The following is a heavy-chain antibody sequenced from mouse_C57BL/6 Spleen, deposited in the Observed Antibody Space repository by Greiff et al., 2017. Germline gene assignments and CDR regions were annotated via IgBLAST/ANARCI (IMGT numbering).Heavy chain of an antibody. J-gene: IGHJ4*01. CDR2: INYDGSST. CDR1: GFTFSDYY. CDR3: AREGDITTEGDAMDY. Sequence: EVNVVESEGGLVQPGSSMKLSCTASGFTFSDYYMAWVRQVPEKGLEWVANINYDGSSTYYLDSLKSRFMISRDNAKNLLYLQMSSLKSEDTATYYCAREGDITTEGDAMDYWGQGASVTVSS. D-gene: IGHD1-1*01. V-gene: IGHV5-16*01.